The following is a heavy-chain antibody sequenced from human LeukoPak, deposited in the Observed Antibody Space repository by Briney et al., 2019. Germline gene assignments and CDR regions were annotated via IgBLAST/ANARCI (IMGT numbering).Heavy chain of an antibody. CDR3: ARTFWGRYIDY. CDR1: GYSISSGYY. CDR2: IHYSGST. V-gene: IGHV4-38-2*02. Sequence: SETLSLTCTVSGYSISSGYYWGWIRQPPGKGLEWIGYIHYSGSTNYNPSLKSRVSISTDTSKNQFSLNLSSVTAADTALYYCARTFWGRYIDYWGQGTLVTVSS. J-gene: IGHJ4*02. D-gene: IGHD3-16*01.